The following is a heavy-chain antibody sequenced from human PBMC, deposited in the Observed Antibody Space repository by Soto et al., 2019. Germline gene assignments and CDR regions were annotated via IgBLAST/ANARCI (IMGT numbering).Heavy chain of an antibody. D-gene: IGHD3-10*01. V-gene: IGHV4-34*01. J-gene: IGHJ3*02. CDR3: ARGRGQGSYYGSGSYLVAFDI. CDR1: GGSFSGYY. CDR2: INHSGST. Sequence: SETLSLTCAVYGGSFSGYYWSWIRQPPGKGLEWIGEINHSGSTNYNPSLKSRVTISVDTSKNQFSLKLSSVTAAVTAVYYCARGRGQGSYYGSGSYLVAFDIWGQGTMVTVSS.